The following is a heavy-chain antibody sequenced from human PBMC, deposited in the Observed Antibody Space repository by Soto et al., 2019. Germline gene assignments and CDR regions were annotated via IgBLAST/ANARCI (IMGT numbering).Heavy chain of an antibody. CDR2: IIDSGGST. Sequence: PGGSLRLSCVASGFTLSSYVTSWVRQAPGKGLEWVSDIIDSGGSTYYADSVKGRFTISRDNSKSTLYLQMNSLRAEDTALYYCAKGRSYYCYYGVDVWGQGTTVTVSS. V-gene: IGHV3-23*01. CDR3: AKGRSYYCYYGVDV. J-gene: IGHJ6*02. CDR1: GFTLSSYV.